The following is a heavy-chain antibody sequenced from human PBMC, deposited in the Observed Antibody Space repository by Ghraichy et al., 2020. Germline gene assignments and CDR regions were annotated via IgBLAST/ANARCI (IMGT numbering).Heavy chain of an antibody. CDR3: ARGYYYEGGMDV. CDR2: IRQDGSEK. Sequence: GGSLRLSCAASGLTLGSYWMNWVRQAPGKGLEWVANIRQDGSEKYYVDSVKGRFTISRDNAKNSLYLQMNSLRAEDTAVYYCARGYYYEGGMDVWGQGTTITVSS. V-gene: IGHV3-7*03. J-gene: IGHJ6*02. D-gene: IGHD3-22*01. CDR1: GLTLGSYW.